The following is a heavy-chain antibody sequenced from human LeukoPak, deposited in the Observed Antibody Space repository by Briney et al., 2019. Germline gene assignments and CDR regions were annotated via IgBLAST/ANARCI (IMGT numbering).Heavy chain of an antibody. J-gene: IGHJ4*02. CDR1: GFTFSIYA. CDR3: TRDRPTGASRVFVVQ. D-gene: IGHD3-3*01. CDR2: MSSGSRYI. Sequence: PGGSLRLSCAASGFTFSIYAMTWVRQAPGKGLEWVSSMSSGSRYIYYADSVGGRFTISRDNAKNSLYLLMNSLRAEDTAVYYCTRDRPTGASRVFVVQWGQGTLVTVSS. V-gene: IGHV3-21*01.